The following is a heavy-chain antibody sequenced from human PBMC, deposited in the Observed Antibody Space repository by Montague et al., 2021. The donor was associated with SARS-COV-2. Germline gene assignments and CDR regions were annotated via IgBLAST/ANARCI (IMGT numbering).Heavy chain of an antibody. CDR2: IKHSGGA. D-gene: IGHD2-2*01. J-gene: IGHJ4*02. CDR3: ARGDCSRATCYWSLHY. CDR1: RGSFSGYY. V-gene: IGHV4-34*01. Sequence: SETLSLTCTVHRGSFSGYYWTWIRQPPGKGLEWIGEIKHSGGANYIPSLKSRVTISVDTSKNHFSLKLRSVTAADTAIYYCARGDCSRATCYWSLHYWGQGTLVAVSS.